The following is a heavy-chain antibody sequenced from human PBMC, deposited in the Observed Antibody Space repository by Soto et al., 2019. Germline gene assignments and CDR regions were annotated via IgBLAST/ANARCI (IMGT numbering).Heavy chain of an antibody. J-gene: IGHJ5*02. CDR2: IYYSGST. CDR3: ARDHQAENNWFDP. CDR1: GGSISSGGYY. Sequence: SETLSLTCTVSGGSISSGGYYWSWIRQHPGKGLEWIGYIYYSGSTYYNPSLKSRVTISVDTSKNQFSLKLSSVTAADTAVYYCARDHQAENNWFDPWGQGTLVTVSS. V-gene: IGHV4-31*03.